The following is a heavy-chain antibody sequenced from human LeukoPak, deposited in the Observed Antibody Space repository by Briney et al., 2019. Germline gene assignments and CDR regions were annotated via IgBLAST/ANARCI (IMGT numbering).Heavy chain of an antibody. CDR1: GGSISSYY. J-gene: IGHJ6*03. CDR3: ARTTEGYCRGRSCYSYYYYMDV. Sequence: SETLSLTCTVSGGSISSYYWSWIRQPAGKGLEWIGRIYTSGSTNYNPSLKSRVTMSVDTSKNQFSLNLTSVTAADTAVYYCARTTEGYCRGRSCYSYYYYMDVWGKGTTVTVSS. V-gene: IGHV4-4*07. D-gene: IGHD2-15*01. CDR2: IYTSGST.